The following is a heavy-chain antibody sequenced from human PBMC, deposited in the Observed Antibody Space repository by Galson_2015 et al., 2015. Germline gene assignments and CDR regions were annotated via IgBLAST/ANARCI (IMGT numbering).Heavy chain of an antibody. CDR2: IWYDGSNK. J-gene: IGHJ6*02. CDR1: GFTFSSYG. Sequence: SLRLSCAASGFTFSSYGMHWVRQAPGKGLEWVAVIWYDGSNKYYADSVKGRFTISRDNAKNTLYLQMNSLTAEDTAVYYCARTPYYYGMDVWGQGTTVTVSS. V-gene: IGHV3-33*01. CDR3: ARTPYYYGMDV.